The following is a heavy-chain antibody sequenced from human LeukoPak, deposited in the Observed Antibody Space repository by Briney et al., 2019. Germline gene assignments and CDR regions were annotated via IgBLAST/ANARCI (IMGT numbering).Heavy chain of an antibody. J-gene: IGHJ4*02. CDR3: ARRVQLERQGGGYFDY. CDR1: GYTFTGYY. D-gene: IGHD1-1*01. CDR2: INPNSGGT. V-gene: IGHV1-2*02. Sequence: ASVKVSCKASGYTFTGYYMHWVRQAPGQGLEWMGWINPNSGGTNYAQKFQGRVTITTDESTSTAYMELSSLRSEDTAVYYCARRVQLERQGGGYFDYWGQGTLVTVSS.